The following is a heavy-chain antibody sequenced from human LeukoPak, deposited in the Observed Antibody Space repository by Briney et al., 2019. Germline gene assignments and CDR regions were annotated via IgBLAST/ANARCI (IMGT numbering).Heavy chain of an antibody. CDR3: ARHRGGYAALYHEYYLDV. D-gene: IGHD5-12*01. CDR2: IFPGNSDA. J-gene: IGHJ6*03. Sequence: GESLLISCKTSGYRFTNYWTGCLRRRARKRLEWMGVIFPGNSDARYSPSFQGQVIISADQPLNTVYMQWSSLKASDSAVYCCARHRGGYAALYHEYYLDVWGRGTTVTVS. V-gene: IGHV5-51*01. CDR1: GYRFTNYW.